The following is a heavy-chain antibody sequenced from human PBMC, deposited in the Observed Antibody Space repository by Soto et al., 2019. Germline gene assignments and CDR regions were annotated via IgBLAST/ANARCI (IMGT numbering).Heavy chain of an antibody. Sequence: QVQLQESGPGLVNPSETLSLTCTVSGGSVSSGSYFWSWIRQPPGKGLEWIAYIHSGGSTNYNPSLKSRVPISADTSKNQFPLELTPMTAADTAVYYCAGGPGSGVGGGDSWGPGTLVTVSS. CDR2: IHSGGST. CDR1: GGSVSSGSYF. J-gene: IGHJ4*02. D-gene: IGHD3-16*01. CDR3: AGGPGSGVGGGDS. V-gene: IGHV4-61*01.